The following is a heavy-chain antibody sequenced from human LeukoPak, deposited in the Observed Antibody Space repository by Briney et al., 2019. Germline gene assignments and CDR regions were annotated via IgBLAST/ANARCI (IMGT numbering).Heavy chain of an antibody. CDR2: IYYSGST. CDR3: ARDIAQGNYMDV. Sequence: SETLSLTCTVSGGSLSSSSYYWGWIRQPPGKGLEWIGSIYYSGSTYYNPSLKSRVTISVDTSKNQFSLKLSSVTAADTAVYYCARDIAQGNYMDVWGKGTTVTVSS. D-gene: IGHD2-21*01. V-gene: IGHV4-39*07. J-gene: IGHJ6*03. CDR1: GGSLSSSSYY.